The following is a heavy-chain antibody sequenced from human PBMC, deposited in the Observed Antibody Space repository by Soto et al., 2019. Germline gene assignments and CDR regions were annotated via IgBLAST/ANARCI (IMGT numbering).Heavy chain of an antibody. CDR1: GFTFSSYA. D-gene: IGHD5-12*01. V-gene: IGHV3-23*01. Sequence: PGGPLRLSCAASGFTFSSYAMSWVRQAPGKGLEWVSAISGSGGSTYYADSVKGRFTISRDNSKNTLYLQMNSLRAEDTAVYYCAKDNWGEVATRLDAFDIWGQGTMVTVSS. CDR3: AKDNWGEVATRLDAFDI. CDR2: ISGSGGST. J-gene: IGHJ3*02.